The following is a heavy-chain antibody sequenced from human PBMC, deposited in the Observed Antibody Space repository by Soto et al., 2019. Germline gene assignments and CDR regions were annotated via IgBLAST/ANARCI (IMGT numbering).Heavy chain of an antibody. Sequence: ASVKVSCKASGYTFTSYGISWVRQAPGQGLEWMGWISAYNGNTNYAQKLQGRVTMTTDTSTSTAYMELRSLRSDDTAVYYCAREYDFWTKLRYYYYGMDVWGQGTTVTVSS. V-gene: IGHV1-18*01. CDR2: ISAYNGNT. CDR1: GYTFTSYG. D-gene: IGHD3-3*01. J-gene: IGHJ6*02. CDR3: AREYDFWTKLRYYYYGMDV.